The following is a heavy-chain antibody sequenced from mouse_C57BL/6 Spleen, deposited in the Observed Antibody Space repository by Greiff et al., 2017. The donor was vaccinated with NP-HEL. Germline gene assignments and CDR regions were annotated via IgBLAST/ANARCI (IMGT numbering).Heavy chain of an antibody. CDR2: IDPSDSET. CDR3: ARGLRRGAGFAY. J-gene: IGHJ3*01. D-gene: IGHD2-4*01. CDR1: GYTFTSYW. V-gene: IGHV1-52*01. Sequence: QVQLQQPGAELVRPGSSVKLSCKASGYTFTSYWMHWVKQRPIQGLEWIGNIDPSDSETHYNQKFKDKATLTVDKSSSTAYMQLSSLTSEDSAVYYGARGLRRGAGFAYWGQGTLVTVSA.